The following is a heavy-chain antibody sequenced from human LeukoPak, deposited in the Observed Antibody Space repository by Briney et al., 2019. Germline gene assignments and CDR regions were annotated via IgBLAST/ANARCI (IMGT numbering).Heavy chain of an antibody. CDR3: GNQCSGGTCPEH. D-gene: IGHD2-15*01. Sequence: GGSLRLSCAASGFTFSSYSMNWVRQAPGKGLEWVSYISSSSSTIYYADSVRGRFTISRENAKNSVYLQMNSLRGEDSAVYFCGNQCSGGTCPEHWGQGTQVTVSS. V-gene: IGHV3-48*04. J-gene: IGHJ1*01. CDR2: ISSSSSTI. CDR1: GFTFSSYS.